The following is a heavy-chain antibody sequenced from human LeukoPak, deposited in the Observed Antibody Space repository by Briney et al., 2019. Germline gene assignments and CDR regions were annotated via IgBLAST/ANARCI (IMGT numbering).Heavy chain of an antibody. J-gene: IGHJ4*02. V-gene: IGHV4-39*01. CDR2: IYYSGST. Sequence: SETLSLSCPVSGGSISSSSYYWGWIRQPPGKGLEWFGSIYYSGSTYYNPTLKTRVPISDDTSKNQFCLKTRTVTAAATAADSGARRFFGHSRLCDFWGQGTLVTVSS. CDR3: ARRFFGHSRLCDF. D-gene: IGHD3-3*01. CDR1: GGSISSSSYY.